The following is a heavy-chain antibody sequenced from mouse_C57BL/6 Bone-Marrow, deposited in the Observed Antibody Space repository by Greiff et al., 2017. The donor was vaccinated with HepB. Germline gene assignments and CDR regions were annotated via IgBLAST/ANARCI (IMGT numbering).Heavy chain of an antibody. V-gene: IGHV1-50*01. Sequence: QVQLQQPGAELVKPGASVKLSCKASGYTFTSYWMQWVKQRPGQGLEWIGEIDPSDSYTNYNQKFKGKATLTVDTSSSTAYMQLSSLTSEDSAVYYCARLPITTVVFDVWGTGTTVTVSS. CDR2: IDPSDSYT. J-gene: IGHJ1*03. CDR1: GYTFTSYW. D-gene: IGHD1-1*01. CDR3: ARLPITTVVFDV.